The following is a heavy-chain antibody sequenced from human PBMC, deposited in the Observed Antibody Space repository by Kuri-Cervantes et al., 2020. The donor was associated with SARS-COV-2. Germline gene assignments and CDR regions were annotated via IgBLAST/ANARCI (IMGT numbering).Heavy chain of an antibody. CDR1: GFTFSSYA. CDR2: ISGSGGST. CDR3: ARDDGYFGGDCYHYCYFGVDV. D-gene: IGHD2-21*02. Sequence: GGSLRLSCTASGFTFSSYAMDWVRQAPGKGLEWVSAISGSGGSTYYADSVKGRFTISRDNAKNSLYLQMNSLRAEDTAVYYCARDDGYFGGDCYHYCYFGVDVWGQGTTVTVSS. J-gene: IGHJ6*01. V-gene: IGHV3-23*01.